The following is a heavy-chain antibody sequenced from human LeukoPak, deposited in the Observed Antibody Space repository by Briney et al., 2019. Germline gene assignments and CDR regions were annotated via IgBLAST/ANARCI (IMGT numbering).Heavy chain of an antibody. CDR1: GYTFTSYY. J-gene: IGHJ1*01. CDR3: ARGVSGWYVPAEYFQH. D-gene: IGHD6-19*01. Sequence: GASVKVSCKASGYTFTSYYMHWVRQAPGQGLEWMGIINPSGGSTSYAQKFQGRVTMTRDTSTSTVYMELSSLRSEDTAVYYCARGVSGWYVPAEYFQHWGQGTLVTVSS. V-gene: IGHV1-46*01. CDR2: INPSGGST.